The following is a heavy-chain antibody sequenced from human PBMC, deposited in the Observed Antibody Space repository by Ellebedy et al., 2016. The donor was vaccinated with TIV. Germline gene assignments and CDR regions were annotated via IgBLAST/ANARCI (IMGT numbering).Heavy chain of an antibody. D-gene: IGHD4-17*01. CDR3: ARRGSYGDYAVQINSWFDS. CDR2: IRQEGDEI. Sequence: PGGSLRLSCAASGFNFRSYWMTWVRQAPGKGLEWVAKIRQEGDEIYYVDSVKGRFTISRDSGKNSLYLQMHSLRPEDTAVYYCARRGSYGDYAVQINSWFDSWGQGTLVTVSS. V-gene: IGHV3-7*01. CDR1: GFNFRSYW. J-gene: IGHJ5*01.